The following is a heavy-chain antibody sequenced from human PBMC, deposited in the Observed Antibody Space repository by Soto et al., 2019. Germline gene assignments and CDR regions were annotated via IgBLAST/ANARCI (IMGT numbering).Heavy chain of an antibody. D-gene: IGHD2-2*01. CDR1: GGTFSSYA. V-gene: IGHV1-69*01. Sequence: QVQLVQSGAEVKKPGSSVKVSCKASGGTFSSYAISWVRQAPGQGLEWMGGIIPIIGTANYAQKFQGRVTITAYESRSTAYMELSSLRSEDTAVYYCARGKSDIVVVPAAIDAFDIWGQGTMVTVSS. CDR2: IIPIIGTA. J-gene: IGHJ3*02. CDR3: ARGKSDIVVVPAAIDAFDI.